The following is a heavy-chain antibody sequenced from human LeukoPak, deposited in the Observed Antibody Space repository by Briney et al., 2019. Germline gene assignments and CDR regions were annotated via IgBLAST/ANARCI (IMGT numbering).Heavy chain of an antibody. CDR2: INHSGST. CDR1: GFTFSDYY. V-gene: IGHV4-34*01. D-gene: IGHD5-24*01. J-gene: IGHJ3*02. Sequence: PGGSLRLSCAASGFTFSDYYMSWIRQAPGKGLEWIGEINHSGSTNSNPSLKSRVTISIDTSKNQFSLKLRSVTAADTAVYYCARPTIALLGFDIWGQGTMVTVSS. CDR3: ARPTIALLGFDI.